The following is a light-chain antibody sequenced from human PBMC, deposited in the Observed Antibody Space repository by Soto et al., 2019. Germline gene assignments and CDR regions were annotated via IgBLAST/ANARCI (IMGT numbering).Light chain of an antibody. CDR2: KAS. CDR3: QQDNSYSPYT. Sequence: DIQMTQSPSTLSASVGDRVTITCRASQSISSWLAWYQQKPGKAPKLLIYKASSVESGVPSRFSGSGSGTEFTLTISSPQPDDFATDYCQQDNSYSPYTFGQGTKLEIK. V-gene: IGKV1-5*03. J-gene: IGKJ2*01. CDR1: QSISSW.